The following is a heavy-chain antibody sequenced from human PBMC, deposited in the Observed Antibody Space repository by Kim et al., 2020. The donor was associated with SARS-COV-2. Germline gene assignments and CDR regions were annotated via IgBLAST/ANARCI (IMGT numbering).Heavy chain of an antibody. CDR1: GGSFSGYY. CDR3: ARGKGFCRGGSCWLGQRIDD. J-gene: IGHJ4*02. D-gene: IGHD2-15*01. Sequence: SETLSLTCAVYGGSFSGYYWSWIRQPPGKGLEWIWEINHSGSTNYNPSLKSRVTITVDTSKNQFSLKPSSVTAADTAVYYCARGKGFCRGGSCWLGQRIDDCGQGTLLTVSS. V-gene: IGHV4-34*01. CDR2: INHSGST.